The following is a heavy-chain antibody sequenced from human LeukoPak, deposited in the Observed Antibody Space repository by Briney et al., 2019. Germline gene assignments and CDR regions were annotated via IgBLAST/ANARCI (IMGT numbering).Heavy chain of an antibody. V-gene: IGHV4-39*01. CDR2: IYYSGST. Sequence: SETLSLTCTVSGGSISSSSYYWGWIRQPPGKGLEWIGSIYYSGSTYYNPSLKSRVTISVDTSKNQFSLKLSSVTAADTAVYYCARLPYYYGSGKRTRGYYFDYWGQGTLVTVSS. J-gene: IGHJ4*02. CDR1: GGSISSSSYY. CDR3: ARLPYYYGSGKRTRGYYFDY. D-gene: IGHD3-10*01.